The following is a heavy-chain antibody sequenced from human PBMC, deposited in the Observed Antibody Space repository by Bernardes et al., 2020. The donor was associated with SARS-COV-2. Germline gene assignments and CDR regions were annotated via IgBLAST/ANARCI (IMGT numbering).Heavy chain of an antibody. Sequence: ERLSLPFTVSCHSISPSSSLWAWIRQPPGKGLEWIGSVYSSGTTYYNPSLKNRVAIFVDTSKNQFSLSLSSVTATDTAVFYCARRGGAGRSFDYWGQGAQVTVSS. CDR3: ARRGGAGRSFDY. CDR1: CHSISPSSSL. V-gene: IGHV4-39*01. D-gene: IGHD3-10*01. J-gene: IGHJ4*02. CDR2: VYSSGTT.